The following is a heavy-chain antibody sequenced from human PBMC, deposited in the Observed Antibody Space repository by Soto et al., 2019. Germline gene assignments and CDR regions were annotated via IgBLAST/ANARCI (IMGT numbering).Heavy chain of an antibody. V-gene: IGHV1-69*13. D-gene: IGHD6-13*01. J-gene: IGHJ5*02. Sequence: GASVKVSCKASGGTFSSYAISWVRQAPGQGLEWMGGIIPIFGTANYAQKFQGRVTITADESTSTAYMELSSLRSEDTAVYYCARDRWGRSWSGVWFDPWGQGTLVTVSS. CDR2: IIPIFGTA. CDR1: GGTFSSYA. CDR3: ARDRWGRSWSGVWFDP.